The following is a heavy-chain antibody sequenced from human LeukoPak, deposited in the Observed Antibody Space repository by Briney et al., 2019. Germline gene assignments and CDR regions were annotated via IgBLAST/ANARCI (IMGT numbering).Heavy chain of an antibody. J-gene: IGHJ4*02. CDR1: GFTFSSYG. D-gene: IGHD3-9*01. Sequence: GGSLRLSCAASGFTFSSYGMHWVRQAPGKGLEWVAVISYDGSNKYYADSVKGRFTISRDNSKNTLYLQMNSLRAEDTAVYYCARVQRYFDWWDFDYWGQGTLVTVSS. CDR3: ARVQRYFDWWDFDY. CDR2: ISYDGSNK. V-gene: IGHV3-30*03.